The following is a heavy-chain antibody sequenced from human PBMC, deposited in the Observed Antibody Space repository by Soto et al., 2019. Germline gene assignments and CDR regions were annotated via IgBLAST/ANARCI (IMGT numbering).Heavy chain of an antibody. V-gene: IGHV3-74*01. CDR1: GFTFSSYW. Sequence: GGSLRLSCAASGFTFSSYWMHWVRQAPGKGLVWVSRINSDGSSTSYADSVKGRFTISRDNAKNTLYLQMNSLRAEDTAAYYCARGCTNGVCPIQSIYGMDVWGQGTTVTVSS. D-gene: IGHD2-8*01. CDR2: INSDGSST. J-gene: IGHJ6*02. CDR3: ARGCTNGVCPIQSIYGMDV.